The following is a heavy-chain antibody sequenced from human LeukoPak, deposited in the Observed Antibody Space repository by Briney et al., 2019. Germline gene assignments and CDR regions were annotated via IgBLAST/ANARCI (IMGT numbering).Heavy chain of an antibody. CDR2: INTDGTNI. CDR1: GFTFSSSW. J-gene: IGHJ4*02. V-gene: IGHV3-74*01. Sequence: PGGSLRLSCVASGFTFSSSWMHWVRQDPEKGLMWVARINTDGTNIRYADSVQGRLTISRDNAKNTLYLQMNSLRAEDTAVYYCARDQSQAGPTNADYWGQGTLVTISS. CDR3: ARDQSQAGPTNADY. D-gene: IGHD1-14*01.